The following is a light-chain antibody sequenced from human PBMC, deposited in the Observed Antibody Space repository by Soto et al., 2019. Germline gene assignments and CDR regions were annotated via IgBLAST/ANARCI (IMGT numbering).Light chain of an antibody. V-gene: IGKV1-6*01. CDR1: QGIRND. J-gene: IGKJ1*01. Sequence: AIQMTQSPSSPSASVGDRVTITCRASQGIRNDLGWYQQKPGKAPKLLIYAASSLQSGVPSRFSGSGSGIDFTLTISSLQPEDFATYYCLQDYNYPWTFGQGTKVEIK. CDR2: AAS. CDR3: LQDYNYPWT.